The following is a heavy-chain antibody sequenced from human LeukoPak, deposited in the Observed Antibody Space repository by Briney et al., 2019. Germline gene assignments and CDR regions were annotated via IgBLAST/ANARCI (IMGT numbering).Heavy chain of an antibody. J-gene: IGHJ4*02. V-gene: IGHV4-4*07. CDR1: GGSISSYY. CDR2: VYNSGST. D-gene: IGHD3-10*01. Sequence: PSETLSLTCTVSGGSISSYYWNWIRQPAGRGLEWMGRVYNSGSTNYNPSLKSQVTISTDMSKNQFSLKLSSVTAADTAVYYCARQTFGALYFDSWGQGTLVTVSS. CDR3: ARQTFGALYFDS.